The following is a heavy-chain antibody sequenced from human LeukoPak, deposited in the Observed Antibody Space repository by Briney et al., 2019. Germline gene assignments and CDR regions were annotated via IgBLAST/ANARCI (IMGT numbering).Heavy chain of an antibody. J-gene: IGHJ4*02. CDR1: GFTFSRFW. CDR3: ARDGTYTDYDPDFDI. CDR2: IKQDGGEK. Sequence: GGSLRLSCAASGFTFSRFWMSWVRQAPGKGLEWVANIKQDGGEKYYVDSVKGRFTISRVNAKNSLYLQMNSLRAEDTAVFYCARDGTYTDYDPDFDIWGQGTLVTVSS. V-gene: IGHV3-7*04. D-gene: IGHD5-12*01.